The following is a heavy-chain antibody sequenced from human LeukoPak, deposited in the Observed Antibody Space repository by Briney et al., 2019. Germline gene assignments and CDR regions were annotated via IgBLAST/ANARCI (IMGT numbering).Heavy chain of an antibody. CDR2: FSYDGYT. V-gene: IGHV4-59*01. CDR3: VRGTADSGNYWGEGYFYMDV. J-gene: IGHJ6*03. Sequence: PSETLSLTCSVSGGSISPYRWNWVRQPPGKALEWIGYFSYDGYTGYNPSLRSRVTVSLDMSNSQFSLNLTSVTSADTAVYYCVRGTADSGNYWGEGYFYMDVWGKGTTVTVSS. D-gene: IGHD1-26*01. CDR1: GGSISPYR.